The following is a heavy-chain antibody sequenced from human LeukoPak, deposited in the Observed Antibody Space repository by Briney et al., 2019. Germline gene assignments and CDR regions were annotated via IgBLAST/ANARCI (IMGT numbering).Heavy chain of an antibody. V-gene: IGHV3-21*01. CDR1: GFTFGSYS. Sequence: PGGSLRLSCAASGFTFGSYSMNWVRQAPGKGLGWVSSISSSGSYIYYADSVRGRFTISRDNTKNSLYLQMNSLRAEDTAVYYCAREPLDWGQGTLVTVSS. CDR2: ISSSGSYI. J-gene: IGHJ4*02. CDR3: AREPLD.